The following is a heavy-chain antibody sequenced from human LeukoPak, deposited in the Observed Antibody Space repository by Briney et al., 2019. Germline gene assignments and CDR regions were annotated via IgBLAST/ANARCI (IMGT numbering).Heavy chain of an antibody. CDR3: ARGRYCSSTSCYNAFDI. J-gene: IGHJ3*02. Sequence: SETLSLTCAVYGGSFSGYYWSWIRQPPGKGLEWIGEINHSGSTNYNPSLKSRVTISVDTSKNQFSLKLSSVTAADTAVYYCARGRYCSSTSCYNAFDIWGQGTMVTVSS. V-gene: IGHV4-34*01. CDR1: GGSFSGYY. CDR2: INHSGST. D-gene: IGHD2-2*02.